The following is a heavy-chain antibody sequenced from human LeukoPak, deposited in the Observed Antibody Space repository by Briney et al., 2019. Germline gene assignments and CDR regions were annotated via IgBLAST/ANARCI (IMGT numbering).Heavy chain of an antibody. Sequence: AESLRLSCAASGFTFDDYAMHWVRQAPGKGLEWVSAISGSGGSTYYADSVKGRFTISRDNSKNTLYLQMNSLRAEDTAVYYCARGTGSYRYNFRYWGQGTLVTVSS. V-gene: IGHV3-23*01. D-gene: IGHD3-16*02. CDR1: GFTFDDYA. J-gene: IGHJ4*02. CDR2: ISGSGGST. CDR3: ARGTGSYRYNFRY.